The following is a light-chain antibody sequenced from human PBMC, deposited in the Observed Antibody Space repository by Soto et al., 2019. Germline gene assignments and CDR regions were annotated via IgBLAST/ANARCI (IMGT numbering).Light chain of an antibody. Sequence: QSVLTQPPSVSGAPGQRVTISCTGTSSDVGSYNLVSWYQQHPGKAPKLMIYEGSKRPSGVSNRFSGSKSGNTASLTISGLQAEDEADYYCCSYAGSSTYWVFGGGTQLTVL. CDR3: CSYAGSSTYWV. CDR2: EGS. J-gene: IGLJ3*02. V-gene: IGLV2-23*01. CDR1: SSDVGSYNL.